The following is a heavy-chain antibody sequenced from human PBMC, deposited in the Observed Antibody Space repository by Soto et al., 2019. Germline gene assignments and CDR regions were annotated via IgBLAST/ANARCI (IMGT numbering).Heavy chain of an antibody. D-gene: IGHD2-15*01. CDR2: IYPGDSDT. CDR1: GYSFTSYW. Sequence: LGESLKISCKGSGYSFTSYWIGWVRQMPGKGLEWMGIIYPGDSDTRYSPSFQGQVTISADKSISTAYLQWSSLKASDTAMYYCARGVGYCSGGSCNWFDPWGQGTLVTVSS. V-gene: IGHV5-51*01. CDR3: ARGVGYCSGGSCNWFDP. J-gene: IGHJ5*02.